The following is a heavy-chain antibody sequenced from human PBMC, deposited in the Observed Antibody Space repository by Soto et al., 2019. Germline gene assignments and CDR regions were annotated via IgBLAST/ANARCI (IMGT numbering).Heavy chain of an antibody. CDR2: AYYSEST. D-gene: IGHD5-12*01. V-gene: IGHV4-39*01. Sequence: PSETLSLTCTVSGDSIRSSTYQWGWIRQPPGRGLEWIGSAYYSESTYYNPSLKSRLTISEDRSKNQLTLKMKAVTAADTAVYYWTRHYSGYDLGGYWGQGTLVTV. J-gene: IGHJ4*02. CDR3: TRHYSGYDLGGY. CDR1: GDSIRSSTYQ.